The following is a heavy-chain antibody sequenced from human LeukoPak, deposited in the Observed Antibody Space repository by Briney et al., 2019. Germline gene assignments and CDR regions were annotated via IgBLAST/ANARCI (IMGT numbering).Heavy chain of an antibody. D-gene: IGHD5-18*01. CDR1: GYTFTSYA. J-gene: IGHJ3*02. CDR3: ATESRIRLWLGAFDI. V-gene: IGHV1-3*03. CDR2: INVGNGNT. Sequence: ASVKVSCKASGYTFTSYAMHWVRQAPGQRLEWMGWINVGNGNTKYSQEFQGRVTITRDTSASTAYMELSSLRSEDTAVYYCATESRIRLWLGAFDIWGQGTMVTVSS.